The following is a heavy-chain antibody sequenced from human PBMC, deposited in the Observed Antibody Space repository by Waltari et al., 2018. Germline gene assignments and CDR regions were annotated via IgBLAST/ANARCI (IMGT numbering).Heavy chain of an antibody. V-gene: IGHV4-38-2*02. CDR3: ARDRGSGGNSDY. D-gene: IGHD2-21*02. Sequence: QVQLQESGPGLVEPSETLSLTRAVSGYPITSGYHWGWIRQPPGKGLEWLASIFHSGAASYNPSLKSRLTISIDRSKNQFSLKLSSVTAADTAVYYCARDRGSGGNSDYWGQGTLITVFS. J-gene: IGHJ4*02. CDR1: GYPITSGYH. CDR2: IFHSGAA.